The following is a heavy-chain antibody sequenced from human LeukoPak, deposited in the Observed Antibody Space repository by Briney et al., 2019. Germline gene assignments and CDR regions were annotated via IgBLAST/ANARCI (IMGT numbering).Heavy chain of an antibody. V-gene: IGHV3-74*01. CDR3: VRVGTRSSGLYFLDY. D-gene: IGHD6-19*01. CDR2: ISSDGSST. CDR1: GFTFGSCW. J-gene: IGHJ4*02. Sequence: PGRSLRLSCAASGFTFGSCWMHWVRQAPGKGLVWVSRISSDGSSTRYADSVKGRFTISRDNAKNTLYLQMNSLRAEDTAVYYCVRVGTRSSGLYFLDYWGQGTLVTVPS.